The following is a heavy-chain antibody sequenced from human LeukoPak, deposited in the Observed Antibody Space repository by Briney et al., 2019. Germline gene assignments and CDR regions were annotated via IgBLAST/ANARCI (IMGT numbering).Heavy chain of an antibody. J-gene: IGHJ5*02. CDR1: GGSISGYY. D-gene: IGHD6-13*01. V-gene: IGHV4-59*01. Sequence: SETLSLTCTVSGGSISGYYWSWIRQPPGKGLEWIGYIYYSGSTNYNPSLKSRVTISVDTSKNQFSLKLSSVTAADTAVYYCARGCSAGTPHDWFDPWGQGTLVTVSS. CDR2: IYYSGST. CDR3: ARGCSAGTPHDWFDP.